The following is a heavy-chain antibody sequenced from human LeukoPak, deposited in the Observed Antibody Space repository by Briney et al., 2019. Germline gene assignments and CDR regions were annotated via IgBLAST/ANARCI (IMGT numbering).Heavy chain of an antibody. J-gene: IGHJ4*02. CDR3: ARDIRGSARPFDY. D-gene: IGHD3-10*01. CDR1: GFTFSSYS. CDR2: ISSSSSYI. V-gene: IGHV3-21*01. Sequence: PGGSLKLSCAAPGFTFSSYSMNWVRQAPGEGLEWVSSISSSSSYIYYADSVKGRFTISRDNAKNSLYLQMNSLRAEDTAVYYCARDIRGSARPFDYWGQGTLVTVSS.